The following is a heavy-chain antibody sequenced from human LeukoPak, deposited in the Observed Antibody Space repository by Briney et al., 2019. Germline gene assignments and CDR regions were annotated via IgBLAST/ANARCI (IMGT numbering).Heavy chain of an antibody. D-gene: IGHD4-17*01. J-gene: IGHJ4*02. Sequence: PGGSLRLSCAASGFIFSDYGIHWVRQAPGKGLEGVAFIRYDESNTYYGDSVNGRFTISRDNSKNTVYLQMNSLRAEDTAVYYCARGLTYGPYINFDYWGQGTLVTVSS. CDR3: ARGLTYGPYINFDY. V-gene: IGHV3-30*02. CDR1: GFIFSDYG. CDR2: IRYDESNT.